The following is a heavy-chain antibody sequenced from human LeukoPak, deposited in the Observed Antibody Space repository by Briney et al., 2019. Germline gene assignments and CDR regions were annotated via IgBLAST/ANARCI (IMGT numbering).Heavy chain of an antibody. CDR1: GYTFTDFY. Sequence: ASVKVSCKASGYTFTDFYIHWVRQAPGQGLEWMGWINPNSGDTNYAQKFQGEVTMTRDTSISTAYMELSRLRSDDTAVYYCARGVTGIYYYYYMDVWGKGTTVTVSS. V-gene: IGHV1-2*02. J-gene: IGHJ6*03. D-gene: IGHD3-10*01. CDR3: ARGVTGIYYYYYMDV. CDR2: INPNSGDT.